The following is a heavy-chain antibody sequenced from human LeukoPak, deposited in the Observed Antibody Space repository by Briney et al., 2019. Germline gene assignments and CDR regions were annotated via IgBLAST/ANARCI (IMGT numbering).Heavy chain of an antibody. CDR2: IYSGGST. J-gene: IGHJ4*02. CDR1: GFTVSSNY. D-gene: IGHD3-10*01. Sequence: PGGSLRLSCAAPGFTVSSNYMSWVRQAPGKGLEWVSVIYSGGSTYYADSVKGRFTISRDNSKNTLYLQMNSLRAEDTAVYYCAKDIELLWFGESSKEYYFDYWGQGTLVTVSS. CDR3: AKDIELLWFGESSKEYYFDY. V-gene: IGHV3-53*05.